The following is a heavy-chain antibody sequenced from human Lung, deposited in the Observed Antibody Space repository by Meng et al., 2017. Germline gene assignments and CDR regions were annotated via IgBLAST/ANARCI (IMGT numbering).Heavy chain of an antibody. CDR1: GGSFSDYY. Sequence: QVQLRQWGAGLLKPSETPSLTCVVSGGSFSDYYWSWIRQPPGKGLEWIGEINHSGSTNYNPSLERRATISVDTSQNNLSLKLSSVTAADSAVYYCARGPTTMAHDFDYWGQGTLVTVSS. J-gene: IGHJ4*02. D-gene: IGHD4-11*01. CDR3: ARGPTTMAHDFDY. CDR2: INHSGST. V-gene: IGHV4-34*01.